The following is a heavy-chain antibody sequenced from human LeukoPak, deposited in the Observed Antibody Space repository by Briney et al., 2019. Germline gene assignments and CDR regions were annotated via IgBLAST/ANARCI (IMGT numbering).Heavy chain of an antibody. V-gene: IGHV3-74*01. D-gene: IGHD6-19*01. CDR1: GFTFSSYA. CDR3: ARDDSLAGSELGDL. CDR2: VNSDGRST. J-gene: IGHJ5*02. Sequence: PGGSLRLSCVASGFTFSSYAMSWVRQAPGKGLVWLSHVNSDGRSTTYADSVKGRFTISGDNAKNTLYLQMNSVRAEDTALYYCARDDSLAGSELGDLWGQGTLVTVSS.